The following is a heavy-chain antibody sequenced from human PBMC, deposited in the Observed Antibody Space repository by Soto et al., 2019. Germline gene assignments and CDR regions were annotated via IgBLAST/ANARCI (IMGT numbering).Heavy chain of an antibody. CDR1: GFTFSGSA. CDR3: ARGVYGFSSGHPKRLDY. CDR2: IRNKANSYAT. Sequence: GVSLRLSCAASGFTFSGSAMHWVRQASGKGLEWVGRIRNKANSYATTYAVSVKGRFTISRDDSRNTTYLQMNSLKTEDTAVYFCARGVYGFSSGHPKRLDYWGQGTVVTVSS. D-gene: IGHD3-3*01. V-gene: IGHV3-73*01. J-gene: IGHJ4*02.